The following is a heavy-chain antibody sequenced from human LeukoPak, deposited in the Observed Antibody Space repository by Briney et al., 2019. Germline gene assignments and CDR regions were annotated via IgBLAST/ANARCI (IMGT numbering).Heavy chain of an antibody. D-gene: IGHD6-13*01. CDR2: INAGNGIT. CDR1: GYTFTNYA. Sequence: GASVKVSCKASGYTFTNYAIHWVRQAPGQRLEWMGWINAGNGITKYSQKFPGRVTITRDTSASTVYMDLSSLRSEDTAVYYCARESGIGSSWTHHDYWGQGTLVTVSS. CDR3: ARESGIGSSWTHHDY. V-gene: IGHV1-3*01. J-gene: IGHJ4*02.